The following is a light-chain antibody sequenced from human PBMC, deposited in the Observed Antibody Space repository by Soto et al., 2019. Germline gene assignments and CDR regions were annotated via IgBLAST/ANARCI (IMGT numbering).Light chain of an antibody. CDR1: QGISNW. CDR3: QQANSFPLT. V-gene: IGKV1-12*01. CDR2: AAS. Sequence: DIQMTESPASVSASVGDRVTITWRASQGISNWLAWYQQKPGKDPKILIYAASSLQSGVPSRFSGSGSGTDFNLTISRLQPEDFAIYDCQQANSFPLTFGGGTKVDNK. J-gene: IGKJ4*01.